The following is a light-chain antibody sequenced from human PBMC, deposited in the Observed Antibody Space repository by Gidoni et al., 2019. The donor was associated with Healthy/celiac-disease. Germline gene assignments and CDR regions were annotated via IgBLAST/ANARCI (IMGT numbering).Light chain of an antibody. Sequence: EIVMTQSPATLSVSPGERATLSCRASQSVSSNLAWYQQKPGQAPRLLIYGASTRATGIPAKFSGSGSGTEFTLTISSLQSEDFAVYYCQQYNSWPPFTFXPXTKVNIK. CDR1: QSVSSN. CDR2: GAS. CDR3: QQYNSWPPFT. V-gene: IGKV3-15*01. J-gene: IGKJ3*01.